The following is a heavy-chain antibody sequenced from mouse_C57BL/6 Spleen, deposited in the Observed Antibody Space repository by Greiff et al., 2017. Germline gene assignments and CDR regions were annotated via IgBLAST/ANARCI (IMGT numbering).Heavy chain of an antibody. V-gene: IGHV1-64*01. J-gene: IGHJ4*01. CDR3: AKPDGSSYEAMDY. CDR1: GYTFTSYW. D-gene: IGHD1-1*01. CDR2: IHPNSGST. Sequence: QVQLQQPGAELVKPGASVKLSCKASGYTFTSYWMHWVKQRPGQGLEWIGMIHPNSGSTNYNEKFKSKATLTVDKSSSTAYMQLSSLTSEDSAVYSCAKPDGSSYEAMDYWGQGTTVTVSS.